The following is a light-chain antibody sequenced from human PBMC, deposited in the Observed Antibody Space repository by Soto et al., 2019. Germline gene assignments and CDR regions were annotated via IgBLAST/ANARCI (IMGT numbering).Light chain of an antibody. CDR2: QTS. CDR1: QYINTR. V-gene: IGKV3-11*01. CDR3: HQRQSWPRT. J-gene: IGKJ1*01. Sequence: TVFTQSPGTLSFSPRDRAPLSCRASQYINTRLAWYQHRPGQAPRLLIYQTSIRAAGIPARFSASGTGTDFTLTISDVQPEDFAVYYCHQRQSWPRTFGQGTKVDIK.